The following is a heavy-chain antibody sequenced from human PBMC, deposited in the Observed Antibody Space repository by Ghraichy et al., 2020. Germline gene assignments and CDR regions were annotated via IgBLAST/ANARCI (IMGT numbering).Heavy chain of an antibody. J-gene: IGHJ6*02. V-gene: IGHV4-34*01. Sequence: TLSLTCAVYGGSFSGYYWSWIRQPPGKGLEWIGEINHSGSTNYNPSLKSRVTISVDTSKNQFSLKLSSVTAADTAVYYCAREGPRHYDFWSGYYRYYYYGMDVWGQGTTVTVSS. CDR1: GGSFSGYY. CDR3: AREGPRHYDFWSGYYRYYYYGMDV. CDR2: INHSGST. D-gene: IGHD3-3*01.